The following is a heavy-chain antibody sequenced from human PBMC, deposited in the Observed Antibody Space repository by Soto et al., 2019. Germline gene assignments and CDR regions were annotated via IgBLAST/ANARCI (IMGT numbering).Heavy chain of an antibody. CDR3: ASRIAARPVGEYYFDY. D-gene: IGHD6-6*01. Sequence: PSETLSLTCTVSGGSISSGGYYWSWIRQHPGKGLEWIGYIYYSGSTYYNPSLKSRVTISVDTSKNQFSLKLSSVTAADTAVYYCASRIAARPVGEYYFDYWGQGTLVTVSS. J-gene: IGHJ4*02. CDR1: GGSISSGGYY. V-gene: IGHV4-31*03. CDR2: IYYSGST.